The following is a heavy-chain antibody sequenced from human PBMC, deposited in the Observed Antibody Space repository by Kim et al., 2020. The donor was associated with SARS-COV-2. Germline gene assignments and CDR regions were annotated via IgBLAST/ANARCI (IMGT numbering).Heavy chain of an antibody. CDR2: INHSGST. J-gene: IGHJ4*02. CDR1: GGSFSGYY. D-gene: IGHD7-27*01. Sequence: SETLSLTCAVYGGSFSGYYWSWIRQPPGKGLEWIGEINHSGSTNYNPSLKSRVTISVDTSKNQFSLKLSSVTAADTAVYYCATRSLGHYFDYWGQGTLVTVSS. CDR3: ATRSLGHYFDY. V-gene: IGHV4-34*01.